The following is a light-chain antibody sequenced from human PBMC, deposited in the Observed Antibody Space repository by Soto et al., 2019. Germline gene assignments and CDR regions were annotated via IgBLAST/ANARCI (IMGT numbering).Light chain of an antibody. Sequence: DIQMTQSPSSLSASVGDRVTITCQASQDIGHYLNWYQQKAGKAPKLLIYDVSNLETGVPSRFNGGGSGTSFTFTISSLQPEDVATYFCQQYERFYTFGQGTRLEIK. CDR1: QDIGHY. J-gene: IGKJ5*01. CDR3: QQYERFYT. CDR2: DVS. V-gene: IGKV1-33*01.